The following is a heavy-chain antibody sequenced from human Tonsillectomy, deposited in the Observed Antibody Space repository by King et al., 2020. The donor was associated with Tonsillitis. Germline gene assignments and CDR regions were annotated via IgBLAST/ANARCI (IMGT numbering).Heavy chain of an antibody. Sequence: VQLVESGGGLVQPGGSLRLSCAASGFTVSSNYMSWVRQAPGKGLEWVSVIYSGGRTYYADSVKGRFTISRDNSKNTLYLQLNSLRAKDTAVYYCARGEMATIPWHYWGQGTLVAVSS. CDR2: IYSGGRT. D-gene: IGHD5-24*01. V-gene: IGHV3-66*01. CDR1: GFTVSSNY. CDR3: ARGEMATIPWHY. J-gene: IGHJ4*02.